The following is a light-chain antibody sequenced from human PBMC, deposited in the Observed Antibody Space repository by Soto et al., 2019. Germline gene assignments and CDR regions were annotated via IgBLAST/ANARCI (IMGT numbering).Light chain of an antibody. CDR1: QSVSSN. J-gene: IGKJ1*01. V-gene: IGKV3-15*01. Sequence: EIVITQSPATLSVSPGKRAILSCSASQSVSSNLASYQQKPSHAPRLLIYGASTRATGIPGRFSGGGSGKEFILYISSVQSEYFGLYYWQQNHHSSPRPLGHGT. CDR3: QQNHHSSPRP. CDR2: GAS.